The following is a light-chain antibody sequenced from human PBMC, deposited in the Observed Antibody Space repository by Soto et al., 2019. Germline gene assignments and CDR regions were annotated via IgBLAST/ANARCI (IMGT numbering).Light chain of an antibody. Sequence: VIAWSSVPPSIALGDRATLSCRASQSVDISLAWYQQKPGQTPRLLIYGASTRATGIPARFSGSGSGTDFTLTISRLEPEDFAVYYRQQYKTFGQGTKV. V-gene: IGKV3-15*01. CDR2: GAS. CDR3: QQYKT. J-gene: IGKJ1*01. CDR1: QSVDIS.